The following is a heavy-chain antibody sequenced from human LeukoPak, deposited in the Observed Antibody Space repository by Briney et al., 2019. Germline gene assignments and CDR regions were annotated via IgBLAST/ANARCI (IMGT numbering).Heavy chain of an antibody. D-gene: IGHD2-15*01. V-gene: IGHV3-48*02. CDR3: ATIRSSDGSLPIDY. CDR1: GFTFSDFS. Sequence: GGSLRLSCAASGFTFSDFSMNWVRQASGKGLEWRSYISYSSGTIWYADSVKGRFTSSRDNAKNSLYLQMNSLRDEDTAVYYCATIRSSDGSLPIDYWGQGTLVTVSS. J-gene: IGHJ4*02. CDR2: ISYSSGTI.